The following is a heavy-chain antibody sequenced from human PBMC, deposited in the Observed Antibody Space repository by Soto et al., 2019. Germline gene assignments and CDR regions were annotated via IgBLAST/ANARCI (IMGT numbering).Heavy chain of an antibody. CDR1: GFTFDDYT. J-gene: IGHJ6*02. D-gene: IGHD6-13*01. Sequence: GGSLRLSCAASGFTFDDYTMHWVRQAPGKGLEWVSLISWDGGSTYYADSVKGRFTISRDNSKNSLYLQMNSLRTEDTALYYCAKDLGIAALYGMDVWGQGTTVTVSS. CDR3: AKDLGIAALYGMDV. CDR2: ISWDGGST. V-gene: IGHV3-43*01.